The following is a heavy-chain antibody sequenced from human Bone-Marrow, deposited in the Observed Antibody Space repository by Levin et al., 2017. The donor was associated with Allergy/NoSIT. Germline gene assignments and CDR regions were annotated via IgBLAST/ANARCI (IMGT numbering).Heavy chain of an antibody. CDR3: ARSPGATAGLFDY. D-gene: IGHD6-13*01. J-gene: IGHJ4*02. Sequence: RSSETLSLTCSVSGGSVSSGNFYWSWIRQSPGKGLEWIGSVYYTGNPNLNPSLESRVAISVDTSKNQFSLGLTSMTSADTAIYYCARSPGATAGLFDYWGQGTLVTVSS. V-gene: IGHV4-61*01. CDR1: GGSVSSGNFY. CDR2: VYYTGNP.